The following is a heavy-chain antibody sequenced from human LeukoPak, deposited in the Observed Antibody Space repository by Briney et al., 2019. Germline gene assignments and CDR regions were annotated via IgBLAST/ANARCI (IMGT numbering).Heavy chain of an antibody. CDR2: IYTSGTT. CDR3: ARFVPRLVGPSTDAFDF. CDR1: GGSISSASYY. J-gene: IGHJ3*01. Sequence: KPSETLSLTCTVSGGSISSASYYWSWIRQPAGKGLQWIGRIYTSGTTYYNPSLKSRVTVSVDTSKNHSSLKLISVTAADTAVYYCARFVPRLVGPSTDAFDFWGPGTMVTVSS. D-gene: IGHD1-26*01. V-gene: IGHV4-61*02.